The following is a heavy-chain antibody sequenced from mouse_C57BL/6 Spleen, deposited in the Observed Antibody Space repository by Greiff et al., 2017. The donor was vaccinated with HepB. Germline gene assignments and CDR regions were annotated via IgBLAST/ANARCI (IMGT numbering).Heavy chain of an antibody. CDR1: GYTFTDYN. CDR3: ASIYYGNYVVDDYAMDY. V-gene: IGHV1-18*01. CDR2: INPNNGGT. Sequence: DVKLVESGPELVKPGASVKIPCKASGYTFTDYNMDWVKQSHGKSLEWIGDINPNNGGTIYNQKFKGKATLTVDKSSSTAYMELRSLTSEDTAVYYCASIYYGNYVVDDYAMDYWGQGTSVTVSS. D-gene: IGHD2-1*01. J-gene: IGHJ4*01.